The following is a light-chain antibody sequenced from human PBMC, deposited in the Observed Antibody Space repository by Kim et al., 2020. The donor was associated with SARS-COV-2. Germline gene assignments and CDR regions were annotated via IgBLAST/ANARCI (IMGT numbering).Light chain of an antibody. J-gene: IGKJ5*01. CDR3: QQSYITPIT. Sequence: AAGDRVTITCRASQSISTHLNWYQQRPGEAPKLLIYGASTLRSGVPSRFSGSGSGTDFTLTISNLQPEDFASYFCQQSYITPITFGPGTRLEIK. CDR1: QSISTH. CDR2: GAS. V-gene: IGKV1-39*01.